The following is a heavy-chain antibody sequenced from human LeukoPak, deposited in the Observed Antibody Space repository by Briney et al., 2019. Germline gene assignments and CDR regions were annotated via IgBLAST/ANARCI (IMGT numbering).Heavy chain of an antibody. D-gene: IGHD5-24*01. CDR2: INHSGST. CDR3: ARGLERWLQRFDY. CDR1: GGSFSGYY. J-gene: IGHJ4*02. V-gene: IGHV4-34*01. Sequence: PSETLSLTCAVYGGSFSGYYWSWIPQPPGKGLEWIGEINHSGSTNYNPSLKSRVTISVDTSKNQFSLKLSSVTAADTAVYYCARGLERWLQRFDYWGQGTLVTVSS.